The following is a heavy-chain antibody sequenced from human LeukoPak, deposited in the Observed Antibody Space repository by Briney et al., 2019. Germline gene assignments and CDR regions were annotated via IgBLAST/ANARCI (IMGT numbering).Heavy chain of an antibody. Sequence: GRSLRLSCAASGFTFSSYAMHWVRQAPGKGLEWVAVISYDGSNKYYADSVKGRFTISRDNSKNTLYLQINSLRAEDTAVYYCARDSYDSSGYIDYWGQGTLVTVSS. CDR2: ISYDGSNK. CDR1: GFTFSSYA. V-gene: IGHV3-30-3*01. CDR3: ARDSYDSSGYIDY. J-gene: IGHJ4*02. D-gene: IGHD3-22*01.